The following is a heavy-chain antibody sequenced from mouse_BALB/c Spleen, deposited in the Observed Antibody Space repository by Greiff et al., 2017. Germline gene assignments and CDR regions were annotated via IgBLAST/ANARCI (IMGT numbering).Heavy chain of an antibody. CDR1: GYSITSDYA. CDR2: ISYSGST. V-gene: IGHV3-2*02. J-gene: IGHJ2*01. CDR3: ARYIYDGYRFDY. Sequence: EVKLQESGPGLVKPSQSLSLTCTVTGYSITSDYAWNWIRQFPGNKLEWMGYISYSGSTSYNPSLKSRISITRDTSKNQFFLQLNSVTTEDTATYYCARYIYDGYRFDYWGQGTTLTVSS. D-gene: IGHD2-3*01.